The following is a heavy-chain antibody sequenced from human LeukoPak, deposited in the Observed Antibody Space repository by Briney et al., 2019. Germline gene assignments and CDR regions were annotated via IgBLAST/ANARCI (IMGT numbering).Heavy chain of an antibody. Sequence: SETLSLTCTVSGGSISSYYWSWIRQPPGKGLEWIGYIYYSGSTNYNPSLKSRVTISVDTSKNQFSLKVSSVTAADTAVYYCARETYTAMADYWGQGTLVTVSS. D-gene: IGHD5-18*01. CDR3: ARETYTAMADY. J-gene: IGHJ4*02. CDR1: GGSISSYY. CDR2: IYYSGST. V-gene: IGHV4-59*08.